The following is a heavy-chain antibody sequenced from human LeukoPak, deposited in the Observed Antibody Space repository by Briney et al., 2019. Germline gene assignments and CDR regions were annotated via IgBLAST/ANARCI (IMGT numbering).Heavy chain of an antibody. D-gene: IGHD2-21*01. Sequence: ASVKVSCKASGYTFTSYYMHWVRQAPGQGLEWMGIINPSGGSTSYALKFQGRVTMTRDTSTSTVYMELSSLRSEDTAVYYCARDALYVAIETRLNWFDPWGQGTLVTVSS. CDR2: INPSGGST. J-gene: IGHJ5*02. CDR1: GYTFTSYY. V-gene: IGHV1-46*01. CDR3: ARDALYVAIETRLNWFDP.